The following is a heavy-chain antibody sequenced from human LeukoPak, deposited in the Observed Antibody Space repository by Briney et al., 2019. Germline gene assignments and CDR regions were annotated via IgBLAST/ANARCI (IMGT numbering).Heavy chain of an antibody. CDR1: AYTFTSYY. CDR2: INPSGGST. V-gene: IGHV1-46*01. D-gene: IGHD2-15*01. Sequence: ASVKVSCKASAYTFTSYYMHWVRQAPGQGLEWMGIINPSGGSTSYAQKFQGRVTMTRDTSTSTVYMELSSLGSEDTAVYYCARDCSGGSCFHYWGQGTLVTVSS. CDR3: ARDCSGGSCFHY. J-gene: IGHJ4*02.